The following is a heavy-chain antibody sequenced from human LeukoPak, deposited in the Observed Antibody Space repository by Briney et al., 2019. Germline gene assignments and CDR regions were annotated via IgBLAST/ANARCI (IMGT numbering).Heavy chain of an antibody. CDR1: GGSISSSNW. CDR3: ARDPLSGGWFGDRRPSDAFDI. V-gene: IGHV4-4*02. CDR2: IYHSGST. J-gene: IGHJ3*02. D-gene: IGHD3-10*01. Sequence: SGTLSLTCAVSGGSISSSNWWSWVRQPPGKGLEWIGEIYHSGSTNYNPSLKSRVTISVDKSKNQFSLKLSSVTAAYTAVYYCARDPLSGGWFGDRRPSDAFDIWGQGTMVTVSS.